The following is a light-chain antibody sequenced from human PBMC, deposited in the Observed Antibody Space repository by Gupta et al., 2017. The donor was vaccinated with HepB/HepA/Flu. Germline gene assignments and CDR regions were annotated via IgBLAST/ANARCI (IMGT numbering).Light chain of an antibody. CDR3: GTWDSSLSAVV. CDR1: SSNIGNNY. Sequence: SVLTQPPSVSAAPGQKVTISCSGSSSNIGNNYVSWYQQLPETAPKLLIYYNNKRPSGIPDRFPGSKSGTSATLVSTGLQTGDEAGYYCGTWDSSLSAVVFGGGTKLTVL. J-gene: IGLJ2*01. V-gene: IGLV1-51*01. CDR2: YNN.